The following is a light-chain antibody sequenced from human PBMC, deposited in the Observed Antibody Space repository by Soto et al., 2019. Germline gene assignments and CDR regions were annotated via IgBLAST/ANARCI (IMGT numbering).Light chain of an antibody. CDR3: QHIGCSPPYT. Sequence: EIVLTQSPGTLSLSPGERATLSCRASQSVSNTYLTWYQQRPGQAPRLLIYDASTRATGIPDRFSGSGSGADFTLTINRLEPEDFAVYYCQHIGCSPPYTFGQGTKLEI. V-gene: IGKV3-20*01. CDR1: QSVSNTY. J-gene: IGKJ2*01. CDR2: DAS.